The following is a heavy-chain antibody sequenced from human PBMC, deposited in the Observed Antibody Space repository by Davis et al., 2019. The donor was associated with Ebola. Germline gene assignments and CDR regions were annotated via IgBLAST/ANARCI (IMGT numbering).Heavy chain of an antibody. CDR1: GYTFTSYY. CDR2: INPNSGGT. J-gene: IGHJ4*02. D-gene: IGHD3-22*01. Sequence: AASVKVSCKASGYTFTSYYMHWVRQAPGQGLEWMGRINPNSGGTNYAQKLQGRVTMTTDTSTSTAYMELRSLRSDDTAVYYCARGFTMIVAGWCDYWGQGTLVTVSS. V-gene: IGHV1-2*06. CDR3: ARGFTMIVAGWCDY.